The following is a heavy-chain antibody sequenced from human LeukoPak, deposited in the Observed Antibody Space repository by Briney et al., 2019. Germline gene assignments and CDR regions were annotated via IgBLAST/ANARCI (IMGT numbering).Heavy chain of an antibody. CDR1: GYTFTGYY. D-gene: IGHD3-3*01. Sequence: PGASVKVSCKASGYTFTGYYMHWVRQAPGQGLEWMGRINPNSGGTNYAQKFLGRVTMTRDTSISTAYMELSRLRSDDTAVYYCARDTGITILGAVTESWFDPWGQGTLVTVSS. J-gene: IGHJ5*02. CDR2: INPNSGGT. V-gene: IGHV1-2*06. CDR3: ARDTGITILGAVTESWFDP.